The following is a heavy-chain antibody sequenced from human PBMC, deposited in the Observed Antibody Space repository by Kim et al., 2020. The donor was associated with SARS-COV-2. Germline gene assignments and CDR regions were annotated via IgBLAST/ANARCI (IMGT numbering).Heavy chain of an antibody. D-gene: IGHD6-19*01. CDR1: GYTFTSYA. CDR3: ARSIAVADPDAFDI. CDR2: INAGNGNT. V-gene: IGHV1-3*01. J-gene: IGHJ3*02. Sequence: ASVKVSCKASGYTFTSYAMHWVRQAPGQRLEWMGWINAGNGNTKYSQKFQGRVTITRDTSASTAYMELSSLRSEDTAVYYCARSIAVADPDAFDIWGQGTMVTVSS.